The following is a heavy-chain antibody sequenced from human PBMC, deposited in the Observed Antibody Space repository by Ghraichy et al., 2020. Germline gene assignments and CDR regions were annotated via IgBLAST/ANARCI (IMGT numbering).Heavy chain of an antibody. CDR2: TYYRSKWYN. Sequence: QTLSLTCAISGDSVSSNSAAWNWIRQSPSRGLEWLGRTYYRSKWYNDYAVSVKSRITINPDTSKNQFSLQLNSVTPEDTAVYYCARAFTMRASNYYYYYYMDVWGKGTTVTVSS. D-gene: IGHD3-22*01. CDR3: ARAFTMRASNYYYYYYMDV. CDR1: GDSVSSNSAA. J-gene: IGHJ6*03. V-gene: IGHV6-1*01.